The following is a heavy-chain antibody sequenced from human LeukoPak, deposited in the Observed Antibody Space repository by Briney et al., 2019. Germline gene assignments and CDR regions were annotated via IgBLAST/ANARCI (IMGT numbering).Heavy chain of an antibody. CDR3: AREGSGYDLNTFDY. CDR1: GGSFSGYY. CDR2: INHSGST. J-gene: IGHJ4*02. V-gene: IGHV4-34*01. D-gene: IGHD5-12*01. Sequence: SETLSLTCAVYGGSFSGYYWSWIRQPPGKGLEWIGEINHSGSTNYNPSLKSRVTISVDTSKNQFSLKLSSVTAADTAVYYCAREGSGYDLNTFDYWGQGTLVTVSS.